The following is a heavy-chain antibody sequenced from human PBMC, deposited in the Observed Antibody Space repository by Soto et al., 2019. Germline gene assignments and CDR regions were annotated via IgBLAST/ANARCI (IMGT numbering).Heavy chain of an antibody. Sequence: QVQLVQSGAEVKKPGSSVKVSCKASGGTFSSYAISWVRQAPGQGLEWMGGIIPIFGTANYAQKFQGRVTITADESTSTAYMELSRLRSEDTAVYYCERGGVGPDPNAFDIWGQGTMVTVSS. V-gene: IGHV1-69*01. D-gene: IGHD1-26*01. J-gene: IGHJ3*02. CDR2: IIPIFGTA. CDR3: ERGGVGPDPNAFDI. CDR1: GGTFSSYA.